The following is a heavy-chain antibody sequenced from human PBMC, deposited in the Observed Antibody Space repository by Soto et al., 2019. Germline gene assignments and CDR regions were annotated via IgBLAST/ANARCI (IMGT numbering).Heavy chain of an antibody. CDR1: GPTFIPYY. Sequence: QLVQSGAEVKKPGASVKVSCKTSGPTFIPYYIHWVRQAPGQGLEWMGWIDPKSGGTTYEHKFLGRVNITRDASINTAHIELNRLTSDDPAVYYCARVSVDVPEWGQGTLLTVSS. CDR3: ARVSVDVPE. J-gene: IGHJ4*02. CDR2: IDPKSGGT. V-gene: IGHV1-2*07. D-gene: IGHD5-12*01.